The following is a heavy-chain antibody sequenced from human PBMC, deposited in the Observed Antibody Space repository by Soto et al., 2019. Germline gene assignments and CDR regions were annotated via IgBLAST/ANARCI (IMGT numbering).Heavy chain of an antibody. Sequence: QVPLVESGGGVVQPGRSLRLSCAASGFTFSSYGMHWVRQAPGKGLEWVAVISYDGSNKYYADSVKGRFTISRDNSKNTLYLQMNSLRAEDTAVYYCAKDTSSWCPHYWGQGTLVTVSS. CDR2: ISYDGSNK. CDR1: GFTFSSYG. J-gene: IGHJ4*02. CDR3: AKDTSSWCPHY. V-gene: IGHV3-30*18. D-gene: IGHD6-13*01.